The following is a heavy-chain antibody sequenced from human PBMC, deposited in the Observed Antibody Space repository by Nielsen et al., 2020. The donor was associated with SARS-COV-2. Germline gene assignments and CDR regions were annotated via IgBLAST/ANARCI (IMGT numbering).Heavy chain of an antibody. Sequence: GGSLRLSCAASGLTLDDYAMHWVRQAPGKGLEWVSGISWNSGSIGYADSVKGRFTISRDNAKNPLYLKMNSLRAEDTAVYYCARGPGIAAEVYWGQGTLVTVSS. CDR1: GLTLDDYA. CDR2: ISWNSGSI. CDR3: ARGPGIAAEVY. J-gene: IGHJ4*02. V-gene: IGHV3-9*01. D-gene: IGHD6-13*01.